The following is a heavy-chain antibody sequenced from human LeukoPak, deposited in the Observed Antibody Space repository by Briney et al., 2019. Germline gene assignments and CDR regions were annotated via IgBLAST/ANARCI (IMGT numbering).Heavy chain of an antibody. D-gene: IGHD6-19*01. CDR1: GYTFTGYY. J-gene: IGHJ4*02. CDR2: INPNSGGT. CDR3: ARRAAVAGPKVGDFDY. V-gene: IGHV1-2*06. Sequence: ASVKVSCKASGYTFTGYYMHWVRQAPGQGLEWMGRINPNSGGTNYAQKFQGRVTMTRDTSISTAYMELSRLRSDDTAVYYCARRAAVAGPKVGDFDYWGQGTLVTVSS.